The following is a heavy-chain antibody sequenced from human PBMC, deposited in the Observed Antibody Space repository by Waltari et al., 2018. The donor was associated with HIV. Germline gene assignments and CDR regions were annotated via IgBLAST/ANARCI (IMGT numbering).Heavy chain of an antibody. J-gene: IGHJ4*02. CDR3: ARGSARLWDFDY. Sequence: EVQLVESGGGLVQPGGSLRLSCAASGFTFRSYSMNWLRQAPGKGLEWISYISSSSSTIYYADSVKGRFTVSRDNAKNSLYLQMNSLRDEDTAVYYCARGSARLWDFDYWGQGTLVTVSS. CDR1: GFTFRSYS. CDR2: ISSSSSTI. V-gene: IGHV3-48*02. D-gene: IGHD7-27*01.